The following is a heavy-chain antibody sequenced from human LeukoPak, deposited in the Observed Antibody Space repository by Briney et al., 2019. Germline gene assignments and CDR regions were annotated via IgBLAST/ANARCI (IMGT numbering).Heavy chain of an antibody. CDR2: INPDGARI. CDR1: RFTFSNYW. V-gene: IGHV3-74*01. Sequence: PGGSLRLSRAASRFTFSNYWMHWVRQAPGKGLVWVSRINPDGARITYADSVRGRFTSDKDNTTNTLYLQMDSLRAEDTAVYYCVRWDCSGGNCNSGSRLFEHWGQGTLVTVSS. J-gene: IGHJ4*02. CDR3: VRWDCSGGNCNSGSRLFEH. D-gene: IGHD2-15*01.